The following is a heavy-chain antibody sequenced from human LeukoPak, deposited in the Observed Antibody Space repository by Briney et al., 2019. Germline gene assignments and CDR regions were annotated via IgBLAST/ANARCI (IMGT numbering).Heavy chain of an antibody. CDR1: GYTFTGYY. CDR3: ARGRADCSSTSCYKTYYYYYMDV. CDR2: INPNSGGT. J-gene: IGHJ6*03. V-gene: IGHV1-2*02. Sequence: ASVKVSCKASGYTFTGYYMHWVRQAPGQGLEWMGWINPNSGGTNHAQKFQGRVTMARDTSISTAYMELSRLRSDDTAMYYCARGRADCSSTSCYKTYYYYYMDVWGKGTTVTVSS. D-gene: IGHD2-2*02.